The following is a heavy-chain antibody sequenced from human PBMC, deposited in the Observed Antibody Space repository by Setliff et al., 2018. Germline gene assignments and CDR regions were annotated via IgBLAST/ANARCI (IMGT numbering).Heavy chain of an antibody. Sequence: SVKVSCKASGGTFSSYGISWVRQAPGQGLEWMGGTIPMFGSTNYAQKFQDRVTIITDESTSTAYMELSSLRSDDTAVYYCARDRKEVVISPSQAAFDIWGQGTMVTVSS. V-gene: IGHV1-69*05. CDR3: ARDRKEVVISPSQAAFDI. J-gene: IGHJ3*02. D-gene: IGHD3-22*01. CDR2: TIPMFGST. CDR1: GGTFSSYG.